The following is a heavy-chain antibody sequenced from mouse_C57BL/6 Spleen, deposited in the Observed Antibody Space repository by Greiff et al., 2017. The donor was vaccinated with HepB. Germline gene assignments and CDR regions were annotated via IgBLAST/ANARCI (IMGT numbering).Heavy chain of an antibody. J-gene: IGHJ2*01. CDR3: AKGLYDYDAYFDY. CDR2: IYPGDGDT. Sequence: VQLQESGPELVKPGASVKISCKASGYAFSSSWMNWVKQRPGKGLEWIGRIYPGDGDTNYNGKFKGKATLTADKSSSTAYMQLSSLTSEDSAVYFCAKGLYDYDAYFDYWGQGTTLTVSS. D-gene: IGHD2-4*01. CDR1: GYAFSSSW. V-gene: IGHV1-82*01.